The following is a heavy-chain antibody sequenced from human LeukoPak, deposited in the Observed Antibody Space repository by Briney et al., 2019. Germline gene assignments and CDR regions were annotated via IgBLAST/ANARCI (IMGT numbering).Heavy chain of an antibody. CDR3: ASWQPHHWYFDL. CDR1: GGSISSGSYY. V-gene: IGHV4-61*02. J-gene: IGHJ2*01. Sequence: SETLSLTCTVSGGSISSGSYYWSWVRQPAGKGLEWIGRIYTSGSTNYNPSLKSRVTISVDTSKNQFSLKLSSVTAADTAVYYCASWQPHHWYFDLWGRGTLVTVSS. CDR2: IYTSGST. D-gene: IGHD6-13*01.